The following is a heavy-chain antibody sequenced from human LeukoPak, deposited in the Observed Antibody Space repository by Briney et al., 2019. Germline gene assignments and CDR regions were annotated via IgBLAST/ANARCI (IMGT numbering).Heavy chain of an antibody. CDR1: GYTFTGYY. CDR3: ARVQGYDSSGYYYRDAFDI. Sequence: ASVKVSCKASGYTFTGYYMHWVRQAPGQGLEWMGWINPNSGGTNYAQKFQGRVTMTRDMSTSTVYMELSSLRSEDTAVYYCARVQGYDSSGYYYRDAFDIWGQGTMVTVSS. CDR2: INPNSGGT. V-gene: IGHV1-2*02. D-gene: IGHD3-22*01. J-gene: IGHJ3*02.